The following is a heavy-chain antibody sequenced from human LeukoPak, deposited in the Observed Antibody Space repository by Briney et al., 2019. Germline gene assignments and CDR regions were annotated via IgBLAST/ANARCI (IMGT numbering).Heavy chain of an antibody. J-gene: IGHJ6*03. CDR2: INWNGGST. Sequence: GGSLRLSCAASGFTFSSYAMSWVRQAPGKGLEWVSGINWNGGSTGYADSVKGRFTISRDNAKSSLYLQMNSLRAEDTALYYCARVRGRYYYYYYMDVWGKGTTVTVSS. CDR1: GFTFSSYA. V-gene: IGHV3-20*04. D-gene: IGHD1-26*01. CDR3: ARVRGRYYYYYYMDV.